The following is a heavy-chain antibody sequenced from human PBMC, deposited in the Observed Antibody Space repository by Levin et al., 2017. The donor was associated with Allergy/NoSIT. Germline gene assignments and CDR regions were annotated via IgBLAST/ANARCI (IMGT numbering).Heavy chain of an antibody. Sequence: GGSLRLSCKASGGTFSSYAISWVRQAPGQGLEWMGGIIPIFGTANYAQKFQGRVTITADESTSTAYMELSSLRSEDTAVYYCAREWARSLGFDPWGQGTLVTVSS. D-gene: IGHD1-26*01. CDR2: IIPIFGTA. CDR1: GGTFSSYA. V-gene: IGHV1-69*01. J-gene: IGHJ5*02. CDR3: AREWARSLGFDP.